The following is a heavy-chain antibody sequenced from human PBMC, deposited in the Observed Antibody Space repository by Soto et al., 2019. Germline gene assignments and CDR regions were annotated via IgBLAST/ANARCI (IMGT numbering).Heavy chain of an antibody. CDR2: ISGSGGST. CDR3: AKDMWGTLDP. CDR1: GFTFSSYA. D-gene: IGHD7-27*01. J-gene: IGHJ5*02. V-gene: IGHV3-23*01. Sequence: PXGSLRLSGAASGFTFSSYAMSWVRQAPGKGLEWVSAISGSGGSTYYADSVKGRFTISRDNSKNTLYLQMNSLRAEDTAVYYCAKDMWGTLDPWGQGTLVTVSS.